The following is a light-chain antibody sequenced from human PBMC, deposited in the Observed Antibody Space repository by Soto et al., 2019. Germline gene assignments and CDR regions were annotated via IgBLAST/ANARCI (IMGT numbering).Light chain of an antibody. CDR3: QQRSNWQPRLP. V-gene: IGKV3-11*01. CDR1: QSVSSY. J-gene: IGKJ5*01. CDR2: DAS. Sequence: EIVLTQSPATLSLSPGERATLSCRASQSVSSYLAWYQQKPGQAPRLLLYDASNRATGIPARFSGSGSGTDFTRTIIRLDPEVFAVYYCQQRSNWQPRLPFGQGTPREIK.